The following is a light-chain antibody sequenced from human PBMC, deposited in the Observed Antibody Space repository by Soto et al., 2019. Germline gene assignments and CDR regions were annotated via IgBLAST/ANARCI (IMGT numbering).Light chain of an antibody. CDR2: GAS. J-gene: IGKJ1*01. V-gene: IGKV3-20*01. CDR1: QSISSSY. Sequence: EIVLTQSPGTVSLCPGKRATLSCRASQSISSSYLAWYQQRPGQAPRLLIYGASSRATGIPDRFSGSGSGTEFTLTISRLEPEDFAVYYCQQYGSSSWTFGQGTKVDIK. CDR3: QQYGSSSWT.